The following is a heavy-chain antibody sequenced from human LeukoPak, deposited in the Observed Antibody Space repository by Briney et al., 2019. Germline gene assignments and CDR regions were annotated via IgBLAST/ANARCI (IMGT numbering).Heavy chain of an antibody. J-gene: IGHJ6*03. Sequence: GGSLRLSCAASGFTFSTYAASWVRQAPGKGLEWVANIKQDGSEKYYVDSEKGRFTISGDNAKNSLYLQMNSLRAEDTAVYYCAKQGAVPAADRPFYYYYYMDVWGKGTTVTVSS. D-gene: IGHD2-2*01. CDR3: AKQGAVPAADRPFYYYYYMDV. CDR2: IKQDGSEK. CDR1: GFTFSTYA. V-gene: IGHV3-7*01.